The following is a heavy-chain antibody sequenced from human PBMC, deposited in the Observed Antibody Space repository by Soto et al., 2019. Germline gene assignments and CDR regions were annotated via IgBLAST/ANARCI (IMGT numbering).Heavy chain of an antibody. V-gene: IGHV1-69*12. J-gene: IGHJ2*01. D-gene: IGHD5-12*01. CDR1: GGTFSNYP. CDR2: IIPIFGTV. Sequence: QVQLVQSGAEVKKPGSSVKVSCKASGGTFSNYPISWVRQAPGQGLEWMGGIIPIFGTVNYAQKFQGRVTITADESXXTAYMELSSLRSEDTAVYYCARGTHRWLQSWYFALWGRGTLVTVSS. CDR3: ARGTHRWLQSWYFAL.